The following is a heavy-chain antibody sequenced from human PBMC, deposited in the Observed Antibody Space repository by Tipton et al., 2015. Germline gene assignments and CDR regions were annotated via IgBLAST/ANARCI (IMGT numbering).Heavy chain of an antibody. D-gene: IGHD1-26*01. CDR3: ARGEYDGSDPSTDF. Sequence: QSGPEVKKPGTSVTVSCKASGYTFTNSYTHWVRQAPGQGLEWMGIIDLGRGTTKYAQEFQGRVTMTRDTSTTTVYMELSSLRSEDTAVYYCARGEYDGSDPSTDFWGQGTLVTVS. V-gene: IGHV1-46*01. CDR2: IDLGRGTT. CDR1: GYTFTNSY. J-gene: IGHJ4*02.